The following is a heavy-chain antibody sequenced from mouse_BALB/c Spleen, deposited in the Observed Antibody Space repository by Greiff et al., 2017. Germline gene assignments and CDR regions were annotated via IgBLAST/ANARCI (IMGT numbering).Heavy chain of an antibody. CDR1: GFTFSSYG. J-gene: IGHJ3*01. CDR3: ARDADSAWFAY. CDR2: INSNGGST. Sequence: EVMLVESGGGLVQPGGSLKLSCAASGFTFSSYGMSWVRQTPDKRLELVATINSNGGSTYYPDSVKGRFTISRDNAKNTLYLQMSSLKSEDTAMYYCARDADSAWFAYWGQGTLVTVSA. D-gene: IGHD6-1*01. V-gene: IGHV5-6-3*01.